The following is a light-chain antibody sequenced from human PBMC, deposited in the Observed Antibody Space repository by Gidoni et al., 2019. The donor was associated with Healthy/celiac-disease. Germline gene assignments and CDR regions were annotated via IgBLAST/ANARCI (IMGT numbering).Light chain of an antibody. CDR2: AAS. Sequence: DIQMTQSPSSLSASVGDRVTITCRASQSISSYLNWYKQKPGKAPKLLIYAASSFQSGVPSRFRGSGSGTDFTLTISSLQPEDFATYYCQQSYSTPWTVGQGTKVEIK. CDR3: QQSYSTPWT. J-gene: IGKJ1*01. V-gene: IGKV1-39*01. CDR1: QSISSY.